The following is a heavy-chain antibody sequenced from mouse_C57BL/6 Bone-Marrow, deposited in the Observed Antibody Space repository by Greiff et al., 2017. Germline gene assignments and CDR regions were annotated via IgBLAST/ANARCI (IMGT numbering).Heavy chain of an antibody. CDR2: IDPANGNT. J-gene: IGHJ4*01. CDR1: GFNIKNTY. V-gene: IGHV14-3*01. Sequence: EVQLQQSVAELVRPGASVKLSCTASGFNIKNTYMHWVKQRPEQGLEWIGRIDPANGNTKYAPKFQGKATITADTSSNTAYLQLSSLTSEDTAIYYGARGYYGSSYPYYAMDYWGQGTSVTVSS. D-gene: IGHD1-1*01. CDR3: ARGYYGSSYPYYAMDY.